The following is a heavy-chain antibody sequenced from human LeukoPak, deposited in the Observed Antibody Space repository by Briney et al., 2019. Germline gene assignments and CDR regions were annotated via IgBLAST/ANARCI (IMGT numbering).Heavy chain of an antibody. V-gene: IGHV1-8*03. D-gene: IGHD1-26*01. J-gene: IGHJ3*02. CDR1: GYTFTSYD. Sequence: ASVKVSCKASGYTFTSYDINWVRQATGQGLEWMGWMNPNSGNTGYAQKFQGRVTITRNNSISTAYMALSSLRSEDTAVYYCARGEWELNAFDIWGQGTMVTVSS. CDR2: MNPNSGNT. CDR3: ARGEWELNAFDI.